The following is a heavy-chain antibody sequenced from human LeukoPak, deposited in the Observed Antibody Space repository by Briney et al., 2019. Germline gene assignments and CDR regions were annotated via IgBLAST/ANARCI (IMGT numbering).Heavy chain of an antibody. CDR2: ITWNSGGI. CDR3: AKGYGDYYYYCGMDV. V-gene: IGHV3-9*01. D-gene: IGHD4-17*01. Sequence: SLRLYCAASGVAFDNYDMHWVRQAPGKGLEWVSGITWNSGGIGYAASVKGRLTISRDNAKISMHLQMNSLRAEETALYYCAKGYGDYYYYCGMDVWGLGTTVTVS. J-gene: IGHJ6*02. CDR1: GVAFDNYD.